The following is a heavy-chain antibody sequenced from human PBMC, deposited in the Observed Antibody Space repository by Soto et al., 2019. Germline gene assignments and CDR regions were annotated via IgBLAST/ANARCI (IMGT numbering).Heavy chain of an antibody. CDR1: GFTFSSYG. CDR2: ILYDGSNT. V-gene: IGHV3-33*05. J-gene: IGHJ4*02. CDR3: ARDDDYPDNGFDY. Sequence: QVQLVEFGGGVVQPGRSLRLSCAASGFTFSSYGMHWVRQAPGKGLEWVAVILYDGSNTFYADSVKGRFTISRDNSRNTLYLQMNSLRDEDTAVYYCARDDDYPDNGFDYWDQGTLVTVSS. D-gene: IGHD3-16*01.